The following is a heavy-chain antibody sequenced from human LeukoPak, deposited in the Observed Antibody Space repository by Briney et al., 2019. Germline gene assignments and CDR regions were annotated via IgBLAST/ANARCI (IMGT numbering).Heavy chain of an antibody. D-gene: IGHD4-23*01. CDR1: GGSISSGDYY. CDR3: AREAYGGNVAFDI. J-gene: IGHJ3*02. V-gene: IGHV4-30-4*01. CDR2: IYYSGST. Sequence: PSETLSLTCTVSGGSISSGDYYWCWIRQPPGKGLEWIGYIYYSGSTYYNPSLKSRVTISVDTSKNQFSLKLSSVTAADTAVYYCAREAYGGNVAFDIWGQGTMVTVSS.